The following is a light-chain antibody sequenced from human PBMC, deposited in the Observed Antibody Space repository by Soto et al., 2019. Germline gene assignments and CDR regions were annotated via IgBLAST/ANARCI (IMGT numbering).Light chain of an antibody. J-gene: IGKJ4*01. CDR1: QSISNF. Sequence: DIEMTQSPSSLSASVGDSVTITCRARQSISNFLTWYRKSPGKAPELLIYAASTLQSGVPSRFSGSGSGTGFTLTIRSLQPEDFATYWCHQTFTPPLTFGGGTKVEI. V-gene: IGKV1-39*01. CDR3: HQTFTPPLT. CDR2: AAS.